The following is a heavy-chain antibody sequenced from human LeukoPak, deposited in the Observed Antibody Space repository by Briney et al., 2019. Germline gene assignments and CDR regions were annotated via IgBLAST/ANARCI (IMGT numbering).Heavy chain of an antibody. J-gene: IGHJ4*02. V-gene: IGHV5-51*01. CDR2: IYPGDSET. CDR1: GYRFSSYW. Sequence: GESLKISCKGSGYRFSSYWIGWVRQMPGKGLEWLGIIYPGDSETRYSPAFQGQVTISADKSISTAYLQWSSLKASDTAMYYCVRALGYCSSGSCYYYDYWGQGTLVTVSS. CDR3: VRALGYCSSGSCYYYDY. D-gene: IGHD2-15*01.